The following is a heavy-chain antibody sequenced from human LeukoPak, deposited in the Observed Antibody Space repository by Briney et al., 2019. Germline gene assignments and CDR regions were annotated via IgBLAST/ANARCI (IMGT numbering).Heavy chain of an antibody. D-gene: IGHD3-10*01. J-gene: IGHJ6*02. Sequence: GGSLRLSCAASGFTFSSYSMNWVRQAPGKGLEWVSSISSSSSYIYYADSVKGRFTISRDNAKNSLYLQMNSLRAEDTAVYYCARTYGSSYYYYGMDVWGQGTTVTVSS. CDR3: ARTYGSSYYYYGMDV. V-gene: IGHV3-21*01. CDR2: ISSSSSYI. CDR1: GFTFSSYS.